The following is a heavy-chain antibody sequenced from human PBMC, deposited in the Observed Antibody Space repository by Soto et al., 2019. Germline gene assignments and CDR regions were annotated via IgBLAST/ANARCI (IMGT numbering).Heavy chain of an antibody. CDR3: AREHRGYSYGDDAFDI. CDR2: IYYSGST. CDR1: GGSISSGDYY. V-gene: IGHV4-30-4*01. J-gene: IGHJ3*02. D-gene: IGHD5-18*01. Sequence: QVQLQESGPGLVKPSQTLSLTCTVSGGSISSGDYYWSWIRQPPGKGLEWIGYIYYSGSTYYNQSLKSRVTISVDTSKNQFSLKLSSVTAADTAVYYCAREHRGYSYGDDAFDIWGQGTMVTVSS.